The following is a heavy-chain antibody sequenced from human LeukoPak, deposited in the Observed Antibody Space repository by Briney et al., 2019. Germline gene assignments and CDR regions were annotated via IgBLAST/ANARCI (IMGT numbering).Heavy chain of an antibody. J-gene: IGHJ4*02. V-gene: IGHV4-59*08. CDR1: GGSISSYY. D-gene: IGHD2-8*01. Sequence: SETLSLTCTVSGGSISSYYWSWIRQPPGKGLEWIGYIYYSGSTNYNPPLKSRVTISVDTSKNQFSLKLSSVTAADTAVYYCARHCTNGVCYTDFDYWGQGTLVTVSS. CDR3: ARHCTNGVCYTDFDY. CDR2: IYYSGST.